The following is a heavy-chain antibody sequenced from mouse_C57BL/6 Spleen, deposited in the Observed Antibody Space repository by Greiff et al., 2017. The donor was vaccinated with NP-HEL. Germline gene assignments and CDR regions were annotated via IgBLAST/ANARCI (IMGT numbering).Heavy chain of an antibody. Sequence: EVQGVESGGDLVKPGGSLKLSCAASGFTFSSYGMSWVRQTPDKRLEWVATISSGGIYTYYPDSVKGRFTISRDNAKNTLYLQMSSLKSEDTAMYYCARLGYYGSSGYFDVWGTGTTVTVSS. CDR3: ARLGYYGSSGYFDV. D-gene: IGHD1-1*01. V-gene: IGHV5-6*01. CDR2: ISSGGIYT. J-gene: IGHJ1*03. CDR1: GFTFSSYG.